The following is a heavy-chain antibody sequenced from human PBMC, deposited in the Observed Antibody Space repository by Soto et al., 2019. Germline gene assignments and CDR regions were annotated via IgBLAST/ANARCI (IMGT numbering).Heavy chain of an antibody. D-gene: IGHD3-16*01. CDR1: GFTFSSYA. V-gene: IGHV3-23*01. J-gene: IGHJ4*02. CDR3: ALDRGSHDGAEYPFFDS. Sequence: GGSLRLSCAASGFTFSSYAMSWVRQAPGKGLEWVSDISGSGDSTYYADSVKGRFTISRDNSKNTLYLQMNSLRAEDTAVYYCALDRGSHDGAEYPFFDSWGQGTLVTVSS. CDR2: ISGSGDST.